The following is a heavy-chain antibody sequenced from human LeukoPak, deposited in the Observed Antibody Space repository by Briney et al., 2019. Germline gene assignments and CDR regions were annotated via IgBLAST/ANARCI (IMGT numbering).Heavy chain of an antibody. J-gene: IGHJ4*02. Sequence: SETLSLTCTVSGGSISSYYWSWIRQPPGKGLEWIGYIYYRGSTSYNPSLNSRVTISVDTSKNQFSLRLSSVTTADTAVYYCARASISIAGPFDYWGQGTLATVSS. CDR1: GGSISSYY. V-gene: IGHV4-59*01. CDR3: ARASISIAGPFDY. D-gene: IGHD6-13*01. CDR2: IYYRGST.